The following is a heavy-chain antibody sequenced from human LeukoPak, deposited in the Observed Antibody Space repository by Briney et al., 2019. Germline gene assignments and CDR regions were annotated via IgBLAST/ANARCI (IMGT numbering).Heavy chain of an antibody. V-gene: IGHV1-8*01. J-gene: IGHJ5*02. D-gene: IGHD3-22*01. CDR3: ARGRSYYDSSGYSP. Sequence: ASVKVSCKASGDTFTSYDINWVRQATGQGLEWRGWMNPNSGNTGYAQKFQGRVTMTRNTSISTAYMELSSLRSEDTAVYYCARGRSYYDSSGYSPWGQGTLVTVSS. CDR1: GDTFTSYD. CDR2: MNPNSGNT.